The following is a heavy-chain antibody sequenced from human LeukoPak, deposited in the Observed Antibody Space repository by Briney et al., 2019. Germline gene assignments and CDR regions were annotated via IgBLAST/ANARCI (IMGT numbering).Heavy chain of an antibody. J-gene: IGHJ4*02. CDR1: GGSFSGYY. CDR2: IYYGENT. V-gene: IGHV4-34*01. Sequence: SETLSLTCAVYGGSFSGYYWSWIRQPPRKGLEWIGNIYYGENTYYNPSLKSRVTISIDTYKYQFYLNLSSLTAADTAVYYCARRDDSSGYHKIFDYWGPGTLVTVSS. CDR3: ARRDDSSGYHKIFDY. D-gene: IGHD3-22*01.